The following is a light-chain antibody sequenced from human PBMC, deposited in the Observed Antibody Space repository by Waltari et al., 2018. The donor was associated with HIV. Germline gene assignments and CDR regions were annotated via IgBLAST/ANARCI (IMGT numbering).Light chain of an antibody. CDR3: QQYLDLPPWT. Sequence: DIVMTQSPATLSVSPGETATLSCRASQNIRVNLAWYQQRHGQSPRLIIYAASSREPGIPARFSGRVSGTEFTLTITHLESDDSAFYYCQQYLDLPPWTFGQGTKVEI. CDR1: QNIRVN. V-gene: IGKV3D-15*01. J-gene: IGKJ1*01. CDR2: AAS.